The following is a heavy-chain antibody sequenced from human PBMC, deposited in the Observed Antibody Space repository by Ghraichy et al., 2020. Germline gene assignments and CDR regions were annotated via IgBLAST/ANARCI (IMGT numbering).Heavy chain of an antibody. J-gene: IGHJ3*02. CDR3: ARYRCYNCAFDI. V-gene: IGHV4-59*01. Sequence: SETLSLTCIVSGGSINSYYWSWIRQPPGKGLEWIGYIYYSGNTNYNPSLKSRVTISVDTSKNQFSLKLSSVTAADTAMYYCARYRCYNCAFDIWGQGTMVTVSS. CDR2: IYYSGNT. CDR1: GGSINSYY. D-gene: IGHD5-24*01.